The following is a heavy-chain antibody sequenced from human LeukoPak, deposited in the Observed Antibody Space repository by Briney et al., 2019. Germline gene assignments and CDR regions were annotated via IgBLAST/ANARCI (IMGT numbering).Heavy chain of an antibody. CDR1: GFTFSSYS. Sequence: GGSLRLSCAASGFTFSSYSMNWVRQAPGKGLEWVSSISSSSSYIYYADSVKGRFTISRDNAKNSLYLQMNSLRPEDTAVYYCARDYYYDSSGYYYPLGNYFDYWGQGTLVTVSS. J-gene: IGHJ4*02. V-gene: IGHV3-21*01. D-gene: IGHD3-22*01. CDR3: ARDYYYDSSGYYYPLGNYFDY. CDR2: ISSSSSYI.